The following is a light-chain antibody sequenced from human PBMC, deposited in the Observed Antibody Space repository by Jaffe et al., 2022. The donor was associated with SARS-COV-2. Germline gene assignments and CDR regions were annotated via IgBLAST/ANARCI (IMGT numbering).Light chain of an antibody. CDR1: SNDVGNEG. V-gene: IGLV10-54*01. CDR2: RNN. CDR3: AAWDSRLRVWV. J-gene: IGLJ3*02. Sequence: QAGLTQPPSVSKGLRQTATLTCTGNSNDVGNEGAAWLQQHQGHPPKLVSYRNNNRPSGISERISASRSGNTASLTITGLQPEDEADYYCAAWDSRLRVWVFGGGTKLTVL.